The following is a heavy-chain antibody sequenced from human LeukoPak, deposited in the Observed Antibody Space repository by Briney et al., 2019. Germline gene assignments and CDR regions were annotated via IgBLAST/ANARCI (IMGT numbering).Heavy chain of an antibody. Sequence: GGSLRLSCAASGFTFSSYAMSWVRQAPGKGLEWVSAISGSGGSTYYADSVKGRFTISRDNSKNTLYLQMNSLRAEDTAVYYCAKGAGESNGYHNWFDPWGQGTLVTVSS. CDR1: GFTFSSYA. V-gene: IGHV3-23*01. CDR3: AKGAGESNGYHNWFDP. D-gene: IGHD3-22*01. CDR2: ISGSGGST. J-gene: IGHJ5*02.